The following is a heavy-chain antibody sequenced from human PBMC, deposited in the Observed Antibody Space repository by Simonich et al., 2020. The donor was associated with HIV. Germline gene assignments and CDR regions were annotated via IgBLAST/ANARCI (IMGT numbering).Heavy chain of an antibody. CDR2: VDPKQDEK. V-gene: IGHV1-69-2*01. D-gene: IGHD1-1*01. Sequence: EVQLVQSGAEVKKPGATVKISCRVFGYTFTDYYIHWVQQVPGKGLEWIGLVDPKQDEKIYAEKFQGRTTITADTPPDIAYMELSSLRSEDTAVYYCATVGLRDGYNYYWGQGTLITVSS. J-gene: IGHJ4*02. CDR3: ATVGLRDGYNYY. CDR1: GYTFTDYY.